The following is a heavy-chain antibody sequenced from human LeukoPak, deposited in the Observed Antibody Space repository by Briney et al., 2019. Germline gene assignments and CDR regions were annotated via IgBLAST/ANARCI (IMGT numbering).Heavy chain of an antibody. D-gene: IGHD3-16*01. CDR2: ISAYNGNT. J-gene: IGHJ4*02. V-gene: IGHV1-18*01. CDR3: ARDGRRTTLGASVDY. Sequence: ASVKVSCKASGYTFTSYGISWVRQAPGQGLEWMGWISAYNGNTNYAQKLQGRVTMTTDTSTSTAYMELRSLRSDDTAVYYCARDGRRTTLGASVDYWGQGTLVTVSS. CDR1: GYTFTSYG.